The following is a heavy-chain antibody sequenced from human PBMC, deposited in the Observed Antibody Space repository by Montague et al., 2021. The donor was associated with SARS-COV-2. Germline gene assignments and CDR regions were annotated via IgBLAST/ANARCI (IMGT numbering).Heavy chain of an antibody. V-gene: IGHV4-59*01. CDR3: AKEFGSGSINPNY. Sequence: SETLSLTCTVSGDSIRNYFWSWIRQPPGKGLEWNGYVCYYGNTHYNSSLYIRATISIDTSRNLYSLQLRSVTTADTAVYFCAKEFGSGSINPNYWGQGVLVTVSS. CDR1: GDSIRNYF. J-gene: IGHJ4*02. CDR2: VCYYGNT. D-gene: IGHD3-10*01.